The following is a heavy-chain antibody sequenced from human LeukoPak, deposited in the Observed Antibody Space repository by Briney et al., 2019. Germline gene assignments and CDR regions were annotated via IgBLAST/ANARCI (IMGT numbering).Heavy chain of an antibody. CDR1: GFSFSNYA. CDR2: ISNSGGDI. V-gene: IGHV3-21*05. Sequence: PGGSLRLSCAASGFSFSNYAMNWVRQAPGKGLEWVSYISNSGGDIYYADSVKGRFTISRDNAKNSLYLLMNSLRAEDTAVYYCARAYASGSYYDYWGQGTLVTVSS. D-gene: IGHD3-10*01. J-gene: IGHJ4*02. CDR3: ARAYASGSYYDY.